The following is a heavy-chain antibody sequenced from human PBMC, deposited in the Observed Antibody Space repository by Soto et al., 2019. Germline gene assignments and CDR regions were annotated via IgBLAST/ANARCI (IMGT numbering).Heavy chain of an antibody. Sequence: QVQLQQSGPGLVKPSQTLSLTCAISGDSVSSNSAAWNWIRQSPSSGLEWLGRTFYRSKWYNDYAVSVKSRISINPDTSKNQFSLQLNSVTPEDTAVYYCSRGWEAYNSSLDSWGQGTLVTVSS. J-gene: IGHJ4*02. CDR3: SRGWEAYNSSLDS. V-gene: IGHV6-1*01. D-gene: IGHD6-13*01. CDR1: GDSVSSNSAA. CDR2: TFYRSKWYN.